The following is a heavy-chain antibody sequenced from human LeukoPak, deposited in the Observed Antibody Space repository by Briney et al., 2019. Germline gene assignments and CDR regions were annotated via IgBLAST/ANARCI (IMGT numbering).Heavy chain of an antibody. CDR3: AGGRFLEWLPRPFDY. CDR1: GGSFSGYY. D-gene: IGHD3-3*01. J-gene: IGHJ4*02. CDR2: INHSGST. V-gene: IGHV4-34*01. Sequence: SETLSLTCAVYGGSFSGYYWSWIRQPPGKGLEWIGEINHSGSTNCNPSLKSRVTISVDTSKNQFSLKLSSVTAADTAVYYCAGGRFLEWLPRPFDYWGQGTLVTVSS.